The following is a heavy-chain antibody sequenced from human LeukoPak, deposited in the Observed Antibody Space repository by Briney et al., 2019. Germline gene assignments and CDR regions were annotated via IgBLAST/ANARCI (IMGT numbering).Heavy chain of an antibody. CDR3: ATYPKLGYCSGGSCPEGSY. J-gene: IGHJ4*02. CDR1: GYTFTGYY. Sequence: ASVKVSCKASGYTFTGYYMHWVRQAPGQGLEWMGWINPNSGGTNYAQKFQGRVTMTRDTSISTAYMALSRLRSDDTAVYYCATYPKLGYCSGGSCPEGSYWGQGTLVTVSS. D-gene: IGHD2-15*01. V-gene: IGHV1-2*02. CDR2: INPNSGGT.